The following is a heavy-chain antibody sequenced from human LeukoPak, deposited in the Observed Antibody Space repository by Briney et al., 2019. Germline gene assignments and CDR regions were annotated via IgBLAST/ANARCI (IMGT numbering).Heavy chain of an antibody. Sequence: GASVKVSCKASGYTFTSYYMHWVRQAPGQGLEWMGWINPNSGGTNYAQKFQGRVTMTRDTSISTAYMELSRLRSDDTAVYYCESRTSGSYYIPVDYWGQGTLVTVSS. CDR1: GYTFTSYY. CDR2: INPNSGGT. V-gene: IGHV1-2*02. CDR3: ESRTSGSYYIPVDY. J-gene: IGHJ4*02. D-gene: IGHD3-10*01.